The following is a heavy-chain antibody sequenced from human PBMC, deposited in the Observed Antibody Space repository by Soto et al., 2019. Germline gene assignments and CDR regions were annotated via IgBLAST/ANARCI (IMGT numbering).Heavy chain of an antibody. CDR2: ISSSSSYI. CDR1: GFTFSSYS. Sequence: PGGSLRLSCAASGFTFSSYSMNWVRQAPGKGLEWVSSISSSSSYIYYADSVKGRFTISRDNAKNSLYLQMNSLRAEDTAVYYCARRWELLAGSAFDIWGQGAMVTVSS. V-gene: IGHV3-21*01. CDR3: ARRWELLAGSAFDI. D-gene: IGHD1-26*01. J-gene: IGHJ3*02.